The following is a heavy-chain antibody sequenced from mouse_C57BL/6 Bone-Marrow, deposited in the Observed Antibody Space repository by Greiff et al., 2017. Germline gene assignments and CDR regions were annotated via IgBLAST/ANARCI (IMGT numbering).Heavy chain of an antibody. J-gene: IGHJ4*01. CDR2: IRSKSNNYAT. D-gene: IGHD2-2*01. Sequence: EVKLQESGGGLVQPKGSLKLSCAASGFSFNTYAMNWVRQAPGQGLEWVARIRSKSNNYATYYANSVKDRFTISRDDSASMLYLQMNNLKTEDTAMYYGVRWLPYYYAMDYWGQGTSVTVSS. CDR1: GFSFNTYA. V-gene: IGHV10-1*01. CDR3: VRWLPYYYAMDY.